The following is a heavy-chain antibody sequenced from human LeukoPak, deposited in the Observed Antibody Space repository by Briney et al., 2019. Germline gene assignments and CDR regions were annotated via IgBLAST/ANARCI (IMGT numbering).Heavy chain of an antibody. CDR2: IYHSGST. Sequence: SETLSLTCTVSGYSISSGYYWGWIRQPPGKGLEWIGSIYHSGSTYYNPSLKSRVTISVDTSKNQFSLKLSSVTAADTAVYYCARPPYGSGSYAADYWGQGTLVTVSS. CDR3: ARPPYGSGSYAADY. D-gene: IGHD3-10*01. V-gene: IGHV4-38-2*02. CDR1: GYSISSGYY. J-gene: IGHJ4*02.